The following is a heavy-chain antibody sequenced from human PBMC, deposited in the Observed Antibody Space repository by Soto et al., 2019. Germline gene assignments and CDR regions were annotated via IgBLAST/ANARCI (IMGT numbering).Heavy chain of an antibody. J-gene: IGHJ5*02. V-gene: IGHV1-2*02. CDR1: GYTFTGYY. Sequence: ASVKVSCKASGYTFTGYYMHWVRQAPGRGLEWMGWINPNSGGTNYAQKFQGRVTMTRDTSISTAYMELSRLRSDDTAVYYCAKTGRVPAARGNWFDPWGQGTLVTVSS. CDR2: INPNSGGT. D-gene: IGHD2-2*01. CDR3: AKTGRVPAARGNWFDP.